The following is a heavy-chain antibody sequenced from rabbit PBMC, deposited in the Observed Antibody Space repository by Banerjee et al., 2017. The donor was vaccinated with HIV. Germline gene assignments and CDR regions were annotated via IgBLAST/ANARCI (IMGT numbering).Heavy chain of an antibody. D-gene: IGHD6-1*01. J-gene: IGHJ4*01. V-gene: IGHV1S45*01. CDR2: IYTGRGHT. CDR1: GIDFSSYYR. CDR3: ARGGYDANYFNL. Sequence: QQQLEESGGGLVKPGGTLTLTCKASGIDFSSYYRMCWVRQAPGRGLEWIGCIYTGRGHTYYANWAKGRFTISKTSSTTVTLQMTSLTAADTATYFCARGGYDANYFNLWGPGTLVTDS.